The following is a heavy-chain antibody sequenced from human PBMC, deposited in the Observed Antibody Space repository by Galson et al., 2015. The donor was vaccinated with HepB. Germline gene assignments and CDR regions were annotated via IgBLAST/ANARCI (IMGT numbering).Heavy chain of an antibody. J-gene: IGHJ4*02. CDR1: GYTYTKYW. Sequence: QSGAEVKKPGESLKISCKASGYTYTKYWIGWVRQMPGKGLEWMGIMYSGDSDITYSPSFEGQVTISVDKSISTTYLQWSNLKASDTAIYYCARREWWLRTGYFFEYWGQGTVVTVSS. D-gene: IGHD5-12*01. V-gene: IGHV5-51*01. CDR3: ARREWWLRTGYFFEY. CDR2: MYSGDSDI.